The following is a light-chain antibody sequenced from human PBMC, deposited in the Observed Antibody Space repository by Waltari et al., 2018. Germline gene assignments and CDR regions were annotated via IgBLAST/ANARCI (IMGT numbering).Light chain of an antibody. CDR3: QQRRNCPLT. CDR1: HSVNWY. J-gene: IGKJ4*01. V-gene: IGKV3-11*01. CDR2: DAS. Sequence: EIVLTQSPATLSLSPGERPTRSCRDSHSVNWYLAWYKQRPGQAPRLRIYDASNRATGIPARFSGSGSETDFTLTISSLQPEDSAVYYCQQRRNCPLTFGGGTKVEIK.